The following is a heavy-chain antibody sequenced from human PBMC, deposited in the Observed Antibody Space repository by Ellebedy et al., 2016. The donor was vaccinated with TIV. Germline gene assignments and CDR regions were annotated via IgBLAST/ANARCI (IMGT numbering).Heavy chain of an antibody. D-gene: IGHD3-3*01. Sequence: SETLSLTCTVSGGSISSYYWSWIRQPPGKGLEWIGYIYYSGSTNYNPSLKSRVTISVDTSKNQFSLKLSSVTAADTAVYYCAGSITGEYYFDYWGQGTLVTVSS. CDR3: AGSITGEYYFDY. V-gene: IGHV4-59*01. CDR1: GGSISSYY. J-gene: IGHJ4*02. CDR2: IYYSGST.